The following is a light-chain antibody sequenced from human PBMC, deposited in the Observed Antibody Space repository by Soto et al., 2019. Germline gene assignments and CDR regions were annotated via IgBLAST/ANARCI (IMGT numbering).Light chain of an antibody. V-gene: IGKV3-20*01. CDR2: GAS. J-gene: IGKJ1*01. CDR3: QQYGSSRWT. Sequence: EIVLTQSPGTLSLSPGERATLSCRASQSVSSSYLAWYQQNRGQAPRLLIYGASSRAPGIPDRFGGSGSGTDFTLTISRLEPEDFAVYYCQQYGSSRWTFAQVTKVEIK. CDR1: QSVSSSY.